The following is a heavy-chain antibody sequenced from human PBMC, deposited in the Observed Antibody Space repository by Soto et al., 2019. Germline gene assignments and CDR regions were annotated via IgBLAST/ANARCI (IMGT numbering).Heavy chain of an antibody. CDR1: VGSIRISNW. CDR2: IYHSGTT. Sequence: SETLSLTCAVYVGSIRISNWESWFRQPPGKGLEWIGEIYHSGTTNYNPSLNSRVTISVDKSKNQFSLKLSSVTASDTAVYYCATEGSSADYYYYGMDVWGQGTTVTVSS. CDR3: ATEGSSADYYYYGMDV. J-gene: IGHJ6*01. V-gene: IGHV4-4*02. D-gene: IGHD2-2*01.